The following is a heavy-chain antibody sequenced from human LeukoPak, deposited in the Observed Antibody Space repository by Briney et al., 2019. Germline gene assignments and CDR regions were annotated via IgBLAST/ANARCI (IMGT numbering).Heavy chain of an antibody. J-gene: IGHJ4*02. CDR2: INHSGST. CDR3: ARGKRGYSSSWYDY. Sequence: ETLSLTCAVYGGSFSGYYWSWIRQPPGKGLEWIGEINHSGSTNYNPSLKSRVTISVDTSKNQFSLKLSSVTAADTAVYYCARGKRGYSSSWYDYWGQGTLVTVSS. CDR1: GGSFSGYY. V-gene: IGHV4-34*01. D-gene: IGHD6-13*01.